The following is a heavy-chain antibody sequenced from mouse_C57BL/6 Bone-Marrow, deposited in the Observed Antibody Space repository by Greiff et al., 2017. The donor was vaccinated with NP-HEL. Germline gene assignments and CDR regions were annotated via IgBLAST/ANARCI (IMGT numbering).Heavy chain of an antibody. Sequence: QVQLQQSGPGLVQPSQSLSITCTVSGFSLTSYGVHWVRQSPGKGLEWLGVIWSGGSTDYNAAFISRLSISKDNSKSQVFFKMNSLQADDTAIYYCASNYYGSSSAYWGQGTLVTVSA. V-gene: IGHV2-2*01. CDR2: IWSGGST. J-gene: IGHJ3*01. CDR1: GFSLTSYG. D-gene: IGHD1-1*01. CDR3: ASNYYGSSSAY.